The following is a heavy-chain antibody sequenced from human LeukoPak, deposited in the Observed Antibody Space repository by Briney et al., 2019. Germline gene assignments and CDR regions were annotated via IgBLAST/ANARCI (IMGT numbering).Heavy chain of an antibody. CDR3: ATRYYASGNYYNPIFY. J-gene: IGHJ4*02. D-gene: IGHD3-10*01. Sequence: GGSLRLSCAASGFTFSRYGMHWVRQAPGKGLEWVAFIRYDESDKKYKDSVKGRFTVSKDNSKNTLSLQMHSLRVEDTAVYYCATRYYASGNYYNPIFYWGQGALVTVSS. CDR2: IRYDESDK. CDR1: GFTFSRYG. V-gene: IGHV3-30*02.